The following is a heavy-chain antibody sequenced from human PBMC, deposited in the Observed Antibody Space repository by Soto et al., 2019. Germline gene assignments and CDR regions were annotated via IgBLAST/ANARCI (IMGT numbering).Heavy chain of an antibody. D-gene: IGHD6-13*01. CDR1: GYDFTAYE. V-gene: IGHV1-8*02. Sequence: ASVKVSCKASGYDFTAYEINWVRQASGQGLEWMGWMNPINGATGTARRFQGRVSLSRNTATGTAYLELTSLRSDDTAVYYCGRGPSPRAPAGGAPYYYAMDVWGQGTTVTVSS. CDR3: GRGPSPRAPAGGAPYYYAMDV. CDR2: MNPINGAT. J-gene: IGHJ6*02.